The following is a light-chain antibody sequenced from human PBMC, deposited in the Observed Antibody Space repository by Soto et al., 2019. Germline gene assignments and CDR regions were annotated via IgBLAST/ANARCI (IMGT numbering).Light chain of an antibody. CDR2: DAS. V-gene: IGKV3-11*01. CDR3: QQRSNWPSIT. Sequence: ENVVTQSPATLSLSPGERATLSCRASQSVSSYLAWYQQKPGQAPRLLIYDASNRATGIPARFSGSGSGTDFTLTISSLEPEDFAVYYCQQRSNWPSITFGQGTRLEIK. CDR1: QSVSSY. J-gene: IGKJ5*01.